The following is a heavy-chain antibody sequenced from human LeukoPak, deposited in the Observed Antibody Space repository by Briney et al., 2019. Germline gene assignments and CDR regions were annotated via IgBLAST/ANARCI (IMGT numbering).Heavy chain of an antibody. Sequence: GGSLRLSCAASGFTFSSYSMNWIRQAPGKGLEWVSSISSSSSYTYYADSVKGRFTISRDNAKNSLYLQMNSLRAEDTAVYYCSGYNWFDPWGQGTLVTVSS. CDR3: SGYNWFDP. CDR1: GFTFSSYS. J-gene: IGHJ5*02. V-gene: IGHV3-21*01. CDR2: ISSSSSYT.